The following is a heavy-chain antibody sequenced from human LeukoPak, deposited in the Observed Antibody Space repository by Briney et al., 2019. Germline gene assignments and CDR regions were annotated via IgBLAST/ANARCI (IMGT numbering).Heavy chain of an antibody. CDR3: ARSDYGDYSHLFDY. Sequence: SETLSLTCTVSGGSISSGGYYWSWIRQHPGKGLEWIGYIYYSGSTYYNPSLKSRVTISVDTSKNQFSLKLSSVTAADTAVYYSARSDYGDYSHLFDYWGQGTLVTVSS. D-gene: IGHD4-17*01. CDR1: GGSISSGGYY. V-gene: IGHV4-31*03. CDR2: IYYSGST. J-gene: IGHJ4*02.